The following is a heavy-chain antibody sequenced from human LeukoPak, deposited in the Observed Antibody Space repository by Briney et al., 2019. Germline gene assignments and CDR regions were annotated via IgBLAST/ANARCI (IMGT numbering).Heavy chain of an antibody. CDR2: IYYSGST. J-gene: IGHJ5*02. Sequence: SETLSLTCTVSGGSISSYYWSWIRQPPGKGLEWIGYIYYSGSTNYYPSLKSRVTISVDTSKNQFSLKLSSVTAADTAVYYCARFIVVVEENWFDPWGQGTLVTVSS. CDR1: GGSISSYY. CDR3: ARFIVVVEENWFDP. V-gene: IGHV4-59*01. D-gene: IGHD2-15*01.